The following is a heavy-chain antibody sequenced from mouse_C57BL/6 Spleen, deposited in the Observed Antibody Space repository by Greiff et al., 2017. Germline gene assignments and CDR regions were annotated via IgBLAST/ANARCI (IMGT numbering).Heavy chain of an antibody. J-gene: IGHJ1*03. D-gene: IGHD1-1*01. CDR2: IYPSDSAT. Sequence: QVQLQQPGAELVRPGSSVKLSCKASGYTFTSYWMDWVKQRPGQGLEWIGNIYPSDSATHYNQQFKHKATLTVDKSSSTAYMQLSSLTSDGSAVYYCAIHPYYGSSIYWYFDVWGTGTTVTVSS. V-gene: IGHV1-61*01. CDR3: AIHPYYGSSIYWYFDV. CDR1: GYTFTSYW.